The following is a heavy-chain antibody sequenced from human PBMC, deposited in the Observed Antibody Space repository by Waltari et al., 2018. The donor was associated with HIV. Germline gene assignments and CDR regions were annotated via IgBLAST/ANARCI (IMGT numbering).Heavy chain of an antibody. D-gene: IGHD3-9*01. Sequence: QVQLVQSGAEVKKPGASVKVSCKASGYTFTSFDINWVRQASGQGPEWMGWLNPNSGNTGYAQKFRGRVTMTRNTSTSTAYMELSSLNFEDTAVYYCTRRQLQQLIFSWDWFHPWGQGTLVTVSS. CDR2: LNPNSGNT. CDR1: GYTFTSFD. J-gene: IGHJ5*02. V-gene: IGHV1-8*01. CDR3: TRRQLQQLIFSWDWFHP.